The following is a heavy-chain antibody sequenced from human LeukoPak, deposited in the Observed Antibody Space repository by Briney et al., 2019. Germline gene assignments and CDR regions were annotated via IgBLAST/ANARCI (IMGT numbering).Heavy chain of an antibody. Sequence: PSQTLSLTCAISGDSVSSNSAAWNWIRQSPSRGLEWLGRTYYRSKWYNDYAVSVKSRITINPDTSKNQFSLQLNSVTPEDTAVYYCARVGLGRDSSGYLSGGTYYFDYWGQGTLVTVSS. CDR2: TYYRSKWYN. CDR3: ARVGLGRDSSGYLSGGTYYFDY. J-gene: IGHJ4*02. CDR1: GDSVSSNSAA. D-gene: IGHD3-22*01. V-gene: IGHV6-1*01.